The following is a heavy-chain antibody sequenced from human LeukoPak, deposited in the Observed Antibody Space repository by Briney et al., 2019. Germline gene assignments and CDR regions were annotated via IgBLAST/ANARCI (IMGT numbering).Heavy chain of an antibody. CDR3: ARDGGYSGYVLYYFDY. Sequence: PGGSLRLSCAASGFTFSSYAMSWVRQAPGKGLEWVSTISGSGGSTYYADSVKGRFTISRDNSKNTLYLEMNSLRAEDTAVYYCARDGGYSGYVLYYFDYWGQGTLVTVSS. CDR1: GFTFSSYA. J-gene: IGHJ4*02. D-gene: IGHD5-12*01. V-gene: IGHV3-23*01. CDR2: ISGSGGST.